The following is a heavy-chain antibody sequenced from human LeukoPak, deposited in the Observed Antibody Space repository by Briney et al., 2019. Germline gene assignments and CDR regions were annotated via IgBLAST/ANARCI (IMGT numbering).Heavy chain of an antibody. Sequence: GASVKVSCTVSGYTLTELSMHWVRQAPGKGLEWMGGFDPEDGDTIYAKKFQGRVTMTEDTSTDTAYMELSSLRSEDTALYYCATGGEQWLVRPWGGFDYWGQGTLVTVSS. J-gene: IGHJ4*02. CDR3: ATGGEQWLVRPWGGFDY. V-gene: IGHV1-24*01. D-gene: IGHD6-19*01. CDR1: GYTLTELS. CDR2: FDPEDGDT.